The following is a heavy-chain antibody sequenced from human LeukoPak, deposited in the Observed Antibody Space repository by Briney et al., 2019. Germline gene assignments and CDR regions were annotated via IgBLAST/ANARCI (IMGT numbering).Heavy chain of an antibody. CDR2: ISPSGGST. CDR1: GYTFTSNY. J-gene: IGHJ4*02. D-gene: IGHD4-17*01. CDR3: ARVAGDYGDLEIPDY. Sequence: ASVKVSCKAFGYTFTSNYMHWVRQAPGQGPEWMGVISPSGGSTTYAQKFQGRVTLTRDMSTSTDYLELSSLRSEDTAVYYCARVAGDYGDLEIPDYWGQGTLVTVSS. V-gene: IGHV1-46*01.